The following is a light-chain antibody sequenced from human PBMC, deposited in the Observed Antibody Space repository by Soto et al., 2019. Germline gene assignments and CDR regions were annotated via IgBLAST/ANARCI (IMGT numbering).Light chain of an antibody. CDR2: AAS. CDR3: LQHNSYPLT. CDR1: QGIRND. V-gene: IGKV1-17*01. Sequence: DVQMTQSPSALSAYVGDRLTSTCGASQGIRNDLGWYQQKQGKAPKXXIYAASSLQSGVPSRFSGSGYGTEFTLTISSLQPEDFATYYCLQHNSYPLTFGGGTKVDI. J-gene: IGKJ4*01.